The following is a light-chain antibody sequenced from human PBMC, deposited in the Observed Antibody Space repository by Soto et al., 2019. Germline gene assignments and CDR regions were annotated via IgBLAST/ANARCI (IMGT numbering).Light chain of an antibody. CDR1: QSVSSNH. J-gene: IGKJ2*01. CDR2: GAS. V-gene: IGKV3-20*01. Sequence: EIVLTQSPGSLSLSPGERATLSCRASQSVSSNHLAWYQQKPGQAPRLLIYGASRRATGFPDRFSGSGSGTEFTLPISSLESADFAVYYCQHYGSSAYTFGQGTKREI. CDR3: QHYGSSAYT.